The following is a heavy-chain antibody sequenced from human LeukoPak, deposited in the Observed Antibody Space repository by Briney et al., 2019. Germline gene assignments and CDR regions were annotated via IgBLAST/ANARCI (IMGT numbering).Heavy chain of an antibody. Sequence: AGGSLRLSCAASGFTFSSYSMNWVRQAPGKGLEWVSSISSSSYTFYADSVKGRFTISRDNAKNSLYLQMNTLRAEDTALYYCASSKGSTGYFSAFDLWGQGTMVTVSS. CDR2: ISSSSYT. CDR1: GFTFSSYS. D-gene: IGHD3-22*01. CDR3: ASSKGSTGYFSAFDL. V-gene: IGHV3-21*04. J-gene: IGHJ3*01.